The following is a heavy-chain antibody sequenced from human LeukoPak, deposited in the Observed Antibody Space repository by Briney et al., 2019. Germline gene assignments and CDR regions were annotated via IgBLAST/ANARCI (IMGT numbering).Heavy chain of an antibody. CDR3: AKDIYV. Sequence: PAGGSLRLSCAASGFTFSSYWMHWVRQAPGKGLVWVSRINTDGRITNYADSVKGRFTISRDNAKNTLYLQMHSLRADDTAVYYCAKDIYVCGQGTLVTVPS. V-gene: IGHV3-74*01. D-gene: IGHD3-16*01. J-gene: IGHJ4*02. CDR2: INTDGRIT. CDR1: GFTFSSYW.